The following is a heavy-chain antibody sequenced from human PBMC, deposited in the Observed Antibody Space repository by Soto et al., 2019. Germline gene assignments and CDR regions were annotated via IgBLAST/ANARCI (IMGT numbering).Heavy chain of an antibody. CDR3: ARDRGDCRSTSSYSCMDV. V-gene: IGHV1-2*04. J-gene: IGHJ6*02. CDR1: GYTFTGYY. CDR2: INPNSGGT. D-gene: IGHD2-2*01. Sequence: ASVKVSCKASGYTFTGYYMHWVRQAPGQGLEWMGWINPNSGGTNYAQKFQGWVTMTRDTSISTAYMELSRLRSDATAVYYCARDRGDCRSTSSYSCMDVWGQGTTVTVSS.